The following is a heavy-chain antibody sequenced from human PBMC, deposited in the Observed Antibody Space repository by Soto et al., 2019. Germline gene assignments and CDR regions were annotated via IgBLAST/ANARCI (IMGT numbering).Heavy chain of an antibody. J-gene: IGHJ6*04. V-gene: IGHV1-8*01. CDR2: MNPNSGNT. CDR3: ARGGITIFGVVISMDV. Sequence: GASVKVSCKASGYTFTGDDINWVRQATGQGLEWMGWMNPNSGNTGYAQKFQGRVTMTRNTSISTAYMELSSLRSEDTAVYYCARGGITIFGVVISMDVWGKGTTVTVSS. CDR1: GYTFTGDD. D-gene: IGHD3-3*01.